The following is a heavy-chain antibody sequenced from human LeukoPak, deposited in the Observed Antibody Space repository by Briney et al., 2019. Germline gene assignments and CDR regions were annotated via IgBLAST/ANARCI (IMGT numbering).Heavy chain of an antibody. CDR3: ARHQDYGSGSY. Sequence: GGSLRLSCAASGFTFSSYSMNWVHQAPGKGLEWVSSISSSSSYIYYADSVKGRLTISRDNAKNSLYLQMNSLRAEDTAVYYCARHQDYGSGSYWGQGTLVTVSS. CDR1: GFTFSSYS. V-gene: IGHV3-21*01. D-gene: IGHD3-10*01. J-gene: IGHJ4*02. CDR2: ISSSSSYI.